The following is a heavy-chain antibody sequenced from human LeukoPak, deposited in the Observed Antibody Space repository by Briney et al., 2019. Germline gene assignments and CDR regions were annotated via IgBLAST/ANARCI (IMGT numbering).Heavy chain of an antibody. Sequence: MSSETLSLTCTVSGGSTSSGGYFWSWIRQHPGKGLEWIAHIYHAGSTHDNPSLRGRVAISLDTSANQFSLRLSSVTAADTAVYFCARATHYSASTGGPYMDVWGQGTTVTVSS. CDR2: IYHAGST. V-gene: IGHV4-31*03. CDR1: GGSTSSGGYF. J-gene: IGHJ6*03. D-gene: IGHD3-22*01. CDR3: ARATHYSASTGGPYMDV.